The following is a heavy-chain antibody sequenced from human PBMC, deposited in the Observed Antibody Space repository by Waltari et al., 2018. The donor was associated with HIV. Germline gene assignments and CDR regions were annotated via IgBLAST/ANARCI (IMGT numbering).Heavy chain of an antibody. CDR1: GGSISSGSYY. D-gene: IGHD1-26*01. CDR2: IYTSGST. J-gene: IGHJ4*02. V-gene: IGHV4-61*02. Sequence: QVQLQESGPGLVKPSQTLSLTCTVSGGSISSGSYYWSWLRQPAGKGLEWIGRIYTSGSTNYNPSLKSRVTISVDTSKNQFSLKLSSVTAADTAVYYCARSYSGSYAFDYWGQGTLVTVSS. CDR3: ARSYSGSYAFDY.